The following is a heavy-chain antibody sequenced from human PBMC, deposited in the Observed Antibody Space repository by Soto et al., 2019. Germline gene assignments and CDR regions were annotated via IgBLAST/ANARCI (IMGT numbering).Heavy chain of an antibody. CDR2: IVVGSGNT. CDR3: AADPRQEEWCGSSSCLGAFFQH. J-gene: IGHJ1*01. V-gene: IGHV1-58*01. CDR1: GFTFTSSA. Sequence: ASVKVSCKASGFTFTSSAVQWVRQARGQRLEWIGWIVVGSGNTNYAQKFQERVTITRDMSTSTAYMELSSLRSEDTAVYYCAADPRQEEWCGSSSCLGAFFQHWGQGTLVTVSS. D-gene: IGHD6-6*01.